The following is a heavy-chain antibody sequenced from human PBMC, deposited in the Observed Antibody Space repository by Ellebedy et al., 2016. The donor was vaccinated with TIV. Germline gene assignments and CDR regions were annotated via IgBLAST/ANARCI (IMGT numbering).Heavy chain of an antibody. CDR2: ISYDGSNK. CDR1: GFTFSSYG. CDR3: AKDSVAGTGYGMDV. V-gene: IGHV3-30*18. J-gene: IGHJ6*02. D-gene: IGHD6-19*01. Sequence: GGSLRLXXAASGFTFSSYGMHWVRQAPGKGLEWVAVISYDGSNKYYADSVKGRFTISRDNSKNTLYLQMNSLRTEDTAVYYCAKDSVAGTGYGMDVWGQGTTVTVSS.